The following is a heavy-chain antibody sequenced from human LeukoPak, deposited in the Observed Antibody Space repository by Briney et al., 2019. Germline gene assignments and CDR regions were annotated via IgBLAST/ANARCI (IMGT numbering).Heavy chain of an antibody. V-gene: IGHV3-21*01. Sequence: KSGGSLRLSCAASGFTFSSYAMSWVRQAPGKGLEWVSSISSSSSYIYYADSVKGRFTISRDNAKNSLYLQMNSLRAEDTAVYYCARAACGGRFGYWGQGTLVTVSS. D-gene: IGHD3-16*01. CDR2: ISSSSSYI. J-gene: IGHJ4*02. CDR3: ARAACGGRFGY. CDR1: GFTFSSYA.